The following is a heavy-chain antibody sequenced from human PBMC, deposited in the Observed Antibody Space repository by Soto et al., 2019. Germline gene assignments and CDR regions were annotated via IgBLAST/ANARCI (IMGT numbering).Heavy chain of an antibody. CDR2: MYNTGST. V-gene: IGHV4-59*01. Sequence: TLSLSCSLSRRSIGGYNCSWILKPSGKGLEWIGYMYNTGSTVYNPSFKSRVTISVDTSKNQFSLKLNSVTAADTAVYYCARDLWGYCGTDCYPLDVWGQGTTVS. CDR1: RRSIGGYN. J-gene: IGHJ6*02. D-gene: IGHD2-21*02. CDR3: ARDLWGYCGTDCYPLDV.